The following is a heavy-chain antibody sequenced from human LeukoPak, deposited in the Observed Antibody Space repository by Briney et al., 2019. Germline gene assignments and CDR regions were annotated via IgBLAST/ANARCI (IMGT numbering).Heavy chain of an antibody. CDR2: INHNGNVN. V-gene: IGHV3-7*03. Sequence: GGSLRLSCAASGFTFSSYWMNWARQAPGKGLEWVASINHNGNVNYYVDSVKGRFTISRDNAKNSLYLQMSNLRAEDTSVYFCARGGGLDVWRQGATVTVSS. D-gene: IGHD3-16*01. CDR3: ARGGGLDV. J-gene: IGHJ6*02. CDR1: GFTFSSYW.